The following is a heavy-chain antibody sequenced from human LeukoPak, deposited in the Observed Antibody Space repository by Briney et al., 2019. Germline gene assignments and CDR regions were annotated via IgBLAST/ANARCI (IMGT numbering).Heavy chain of an antibody. Sequence: GGSLRLSCAASGFTFSSYGMHWVRQAPGKGLEWVAVIWYDGSNKYYADSVKGRFTISRDNSKNTLSFQMGSLRAEDMAVYYCARDQGTMTGAFDYWGQGTLVTVSS. CDR3: ARDQGTMTGAFDY. J-gene: IGHJ4*02. CDR2: IWYDGSNK. CDR1: GFTFSSYG. V-gene: IGHV3-33*01. D-gene: IGHD3-22*01.